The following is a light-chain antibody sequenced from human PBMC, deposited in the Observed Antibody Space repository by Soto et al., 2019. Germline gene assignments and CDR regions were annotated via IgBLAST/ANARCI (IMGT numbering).Light chain of an antibody. CDR2: DTS. CDR3: LLFFGDIRGV. V-gene: IGLV7-46*01. J-gene: IGLJ3*02. Sequence: QAVVTQEASLTVSPGGTVTITCGSSTGTVTSGHFPYWFQQKPGQAPRTLIYDTSDKHSWTPARFSGSLLGGKAALTLSGAQPEDEAEYYCLLFFGDIRGVFDGGTKLTVL. CDR1: TGTVTSGHF.